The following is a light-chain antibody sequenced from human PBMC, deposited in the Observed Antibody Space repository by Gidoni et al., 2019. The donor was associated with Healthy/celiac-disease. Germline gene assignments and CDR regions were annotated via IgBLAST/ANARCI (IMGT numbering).Light chain of an antibody. Sequence: DIQMTQSPSTLSASVGDRVTITCRASQSISSWLAWYQQKPGKAPKLLIYKASSLESGVPSRFSGSGSGTEFTLTISSLQPDDFATYYCQQYNSYSQTFGPXTKVDIK. J-gene: IGKJ3*01. CDR2: KAS. CDR3: QQYNSYSQT. V-gene: IGKV1-5*03. CDR1: QSISSW.